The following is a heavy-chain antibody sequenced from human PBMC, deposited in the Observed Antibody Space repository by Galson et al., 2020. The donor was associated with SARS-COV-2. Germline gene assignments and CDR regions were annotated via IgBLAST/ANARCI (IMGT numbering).Heavy chain of an antibody. CDR2: IEWDDDK. CDR1: GFSLSTSGMC. Sequence: ESGPTLVKPTQHLTLTCTFSGFSLSTSGMCVSWIRQPPGKALEWLARIEWDDDKYYSTSLKTRLTISKDTSKNQVVLTMTNMDPVDTATYYCARILVGATHDAFDIWGQGTMVTVSS. D-gene: IGHD1-26*01. V-gene: IGHV2-70*11. CDR3: ARILVGATHDAFDI. J-gene: IGHJ3*02.